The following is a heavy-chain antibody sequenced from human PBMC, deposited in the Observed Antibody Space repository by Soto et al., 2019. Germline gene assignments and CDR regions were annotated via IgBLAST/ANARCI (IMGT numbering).Heavy chain of an antibody. V-gene: IGHV3-23*01. CDR3: ARESEDLTSNFDY. Sequence: GALRLSCAASGFTFSSYAMSWVRQAPGKGLEWVSAISGSGGSTYYADSMKGRFTISRDNAKNSLYLEMNSLRAEDTAVHYCARESEDLTSNFDYWGQGTLVTVSS. CDR1: GFTFSSYA. J-gene: IGHJ4*02. CDR2: ISGSGGST.